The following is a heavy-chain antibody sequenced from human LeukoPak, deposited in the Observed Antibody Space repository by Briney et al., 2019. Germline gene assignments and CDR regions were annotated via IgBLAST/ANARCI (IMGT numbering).Heavy chain of an antibody. Sequence: GRSLRLSCAASGFAFSSYWMSWVRQAPGKGLEWVANIKRDGSDTYYVDSVKGRFTISRDNAKNSLYLQLNSLRAEDTAVYYCARDANYYDSRGENYFNCWGQGTLVTVSS. CDR2: IKRDGSDT. CDR1: GFAFSSYW. CDR3: ARDANYYDSRGENYFNC. D-gene: IGHD3-22*01. J-gene: IGHJ4*02. V-gene: IGHV3-7*01.